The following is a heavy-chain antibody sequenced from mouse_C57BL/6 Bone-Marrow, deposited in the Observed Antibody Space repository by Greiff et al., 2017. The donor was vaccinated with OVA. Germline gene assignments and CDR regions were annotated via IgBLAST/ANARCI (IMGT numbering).Heavy chain of an antibody. V-gene: IGHV1-64*01. CDR1: GYTFTSYW. J-gene: IGHJ2*01. CDR2: IHPNSGST. D-gene: IGHD1-3*01. CDR3: ASRGNWYGYFDD. Sequence: QVQLQQPGAELVKPGASVKLSCKASGYTFTSYWMHWVKQRPGQGLEWIGMIHPNSGSTNYNEKFKSKATLTVDKSSSTAYMQLSSLTSEDSAVYYCASRGNWYGYFDDWGQGTTLTVSS.